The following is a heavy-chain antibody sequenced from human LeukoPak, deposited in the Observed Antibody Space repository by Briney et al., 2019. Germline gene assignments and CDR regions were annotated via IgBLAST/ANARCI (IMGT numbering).Heavy chain of an antibody. J-gene: IGHJ3*02. D-gene: IGHD3-10*01. CDR3: ARDGDYYYGSGSYGGRAFDI. V-gene: IGHV1-69*13. Sequence: GASVKVSCKASGGTFSSYAISWVRQAPGQGLEWMGGIIPIFGTANYAQKFQGRVTITADESTSTAYMELSSLRSEDTAVYYRARDGDYYYGSGSYGGRAFDIWGQGTMVTVSS. CDR2: IIPIFGTA. CDR1: GGTFSSYA.